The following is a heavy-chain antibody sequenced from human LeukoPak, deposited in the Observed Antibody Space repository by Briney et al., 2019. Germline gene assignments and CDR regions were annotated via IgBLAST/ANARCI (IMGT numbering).Heavy chain of an antibody. J-gene: IGHJ5*02. V-gene: IGHV4-31*03. CDR3: AREGGSYSNWFDP. CDR1: GGSISSGGYY. Sequence: SETLSLTCTVSGGSISSGGYYWSWIRQHPGKGLEWIGYIYYSGSTYYNPSLKSRVTISVDTSKNQFSLKLSSVTAADTAVYYCAREGGSYSNWFDPWGQGTLVTVSS. CDR2: IYYSGST. D-gene: IGHD1-26*01.